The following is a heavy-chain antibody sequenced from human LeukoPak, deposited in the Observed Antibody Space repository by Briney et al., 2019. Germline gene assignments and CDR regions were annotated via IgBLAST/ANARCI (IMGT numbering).Heavy chain of an antibody. CDR3: ARGPRITLIRGGQWYYYMDV. J-gene: IGHJ6*03. CDR1: GYIFTSYY. V-gene: IGHV1-3*02. CDR2: SNAGNGNT. Sequence: ASVKVSCKASGYIFTSYYMYWVRQAPGQGLEWMGWSNAGNGNTKYSQEFQGRVTITRDTSASTAYMELSSLRSEDMAVYYCARGPRITLIRGGQWYYYMDVWGKGTTVTISS. D-gene: IGHD3-10*01.